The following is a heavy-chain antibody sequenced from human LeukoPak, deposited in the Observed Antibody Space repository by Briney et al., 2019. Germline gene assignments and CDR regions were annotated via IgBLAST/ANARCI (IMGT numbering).Heavy chain of an antibody. V-gene: IGHV1-2*02. J-gene: IGHJ5*02. CDR1: GYTFTGYY. Sequence: ASVKVSCKASGYTFTGYYMHWVRQAPGQGLEWVGWINPNSGGTNYAQKFQGRVTMTRDTSISTAYMELSRLRSDDTAVYYCAREDLALIAAAGTGAQNWFDPWGQGTLVTVSS. CDR2: INPNSGGT. CDR3: AREDLALIAAAGTGAQNWFDP. D-gene: IGHD6-13*01.